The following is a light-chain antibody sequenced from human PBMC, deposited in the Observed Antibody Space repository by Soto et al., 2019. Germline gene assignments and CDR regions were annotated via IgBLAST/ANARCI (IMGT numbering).Light chain of an antibody. Sequence: KHAAYAQTVALGDRATISSRASQSMSSYLAWYQQKPGEAPKLLIFAASTMPSGVPYRFSGSGSGTDFTLTISSLEPEDLAAYYSQQPSTYPPSFGAGTKVDIK. CDR3: QQPSTYPPS. CDR1: QSMSSY. CDR2: AAS. V-gene: IGKV1-9*01. J-gene: IGKJ4*01.